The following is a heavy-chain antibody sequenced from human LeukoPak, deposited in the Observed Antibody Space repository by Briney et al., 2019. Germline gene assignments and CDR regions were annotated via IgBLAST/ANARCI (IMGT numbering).Heavy chain of an antibody. CDR3: ARGGMTTAMDY. J-gene: IGHJ4*02. CDR2: ITAYNGNR. CDR1: GYTFTGYY. D-gene: IGHD4-17*01. Sequence: PGASVKVSCKASGYTFTGYYMHWVRQAPGQGPEWMGWITAYNGNRNYAQKFQGRVTMTTDTSTSTVYMELRSLRSDDTAVYYCARGGMTTAMDYWGQGTLVTVSA. V-gene: IGHV1-18*04.